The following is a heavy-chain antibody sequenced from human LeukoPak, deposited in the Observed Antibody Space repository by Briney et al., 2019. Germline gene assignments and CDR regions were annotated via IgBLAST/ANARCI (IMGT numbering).Heavy chain of an antibody. CDR2: ISYSGIT. V-gene: IGHV4-59*08. CDR3: ARNWGSWAFDI. CDR1: GVSISSYY. J-gene: IGHJ3*02. Sequence: SETPSLNCTVSGVSISSYYWSWIRQPPGKGLEWIGYISYSGITTYNASLKSRVTMSVDTSKNQFSLKLSSVTAVDTAVYFCARNWGSWAFDICGQGTNVTVSS. D-gene: IGHD3-16*01.